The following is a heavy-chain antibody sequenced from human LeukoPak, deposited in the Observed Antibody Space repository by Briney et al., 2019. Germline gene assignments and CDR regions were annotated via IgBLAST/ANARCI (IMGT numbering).Heavy chain of an antibody. CDR2: ISAYNGNT. V-gene: IGHV1-18*01. D-gene: IGHD2-2*02. Sequence: ASVKVSCKASGYTFTSYGISWVRQAPGQGLEWMGWISAYNGNTNYAQKLQGRVTMTTDTSTSTAYMELRSLRSDDTAVYYCARDLQGCSSTSCYTTQPFDYWGQGTLDTVSS. CDR3: ARDLQGCSSTSCYTTQPFDY. J-gene: IGHJ4*02. CDR1: GYTFTSYG.